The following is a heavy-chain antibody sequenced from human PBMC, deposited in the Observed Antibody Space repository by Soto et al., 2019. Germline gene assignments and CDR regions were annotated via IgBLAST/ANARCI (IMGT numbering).Heavy chain of an antibody. D-gene: IGHD5-18*01. CDR2: IYYSGST. CDR3: ARDTAMDLYYYYHGMDV. J-gene: IGHJ6*02. Sequence: SETLSLTCTVSGGSVSSGSYYWSWIRQTPGKGLEWIGYIYYSGSTNYNPSLKSRVTISVDTSKNQFSLKLSSVTAADTAVYYCARDTAMDLYYYYHGMDVWGQGTTVTVSS. CDR1: GGSVSSGSYY. V-gene: IGHV4-61*01.